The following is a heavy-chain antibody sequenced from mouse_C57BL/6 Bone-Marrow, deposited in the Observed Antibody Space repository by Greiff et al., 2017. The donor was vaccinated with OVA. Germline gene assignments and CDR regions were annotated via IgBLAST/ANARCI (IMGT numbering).Heavy chain of an antibody. Sequence: EVQLQQSGPELVKPGASVKISCKASGYTFTDYYMNWVKQSHGKSLEWIGDINPNNGGTSYNQKFKGKATLTVDKSSSTAYMELRSLTSEDSAVYDCARRRNWDVGAMDYWGQGTSVTVSS. CDR1: GYTFTDYY. J-gene: IGHJ4*01. V-gene: IGHV1-26*01. D-gene: IGHD4-1*01. CDR3: ARRRNWDVGAMDY. CDR2: INPNNGGT.